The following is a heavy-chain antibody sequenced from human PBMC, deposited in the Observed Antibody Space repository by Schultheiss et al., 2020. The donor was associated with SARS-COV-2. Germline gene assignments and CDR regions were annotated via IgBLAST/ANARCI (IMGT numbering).Heavy chain of an antibody. J-gene: IGHJ4*02. CDR3: ARARYSSGWYSGFDY. CDR1: GGSISSSSYY. D-gene: IGHD6-19*01. V-gene: IGHV4-39*01. CDR2: IYYSGST. Sequence: SETLSLTCTVSGGSISSSSYYWGWIRQPPGKGLEWIGSIYYSGSTYYNPSLKSRVTISVDTSKNQFSLKLSSVTAADTAVYYCARARYSSGWYSGFDYWGQGTLVTVSS.